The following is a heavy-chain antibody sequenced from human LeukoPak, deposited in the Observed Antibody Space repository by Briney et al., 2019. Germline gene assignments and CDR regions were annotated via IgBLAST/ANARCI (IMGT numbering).Heavy chain of an antibody. J-gene: IGHJ4*02. D-gene: IGHD6-13*01. CDR1: GFTFSSYG. CDR2: IWYDGSNK. V-gene: IGHV3-33*01. Sequence: GGSLRLSCAASGFTFSSYGMHWVRQAPGKGLEWVAVIWYDGSNKYYADSVKGRFTISRDNSKNTLYLQMNSLRAEDTAVYYCARDTPAQLVHFDYWGQGTLVTVSS. CDR3: ARDTPAQLVHFDY.